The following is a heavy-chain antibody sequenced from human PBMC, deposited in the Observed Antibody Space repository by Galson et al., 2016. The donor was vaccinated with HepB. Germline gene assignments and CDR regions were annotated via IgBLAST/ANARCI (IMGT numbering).Heavy chain of an antibody. J-gene: IGHJ6*02. D-gene: IGHD2-2*02. CDR3: ARLVGYCSSASCSTYYYYGMDA. CDR1: GYTFDNSW. CDR2: IYPGDSHT. V-gene: IGHV5-51*01. Sequence: QSGAEVKKPGESLKISCKGYGYTFDNSWIAWVRQMPGKGLEWMGIIYPGDSHTRYSPSFQGQVTISADNSISTAFLRWGSLKASDTAMYFCARLVGYCSSASCSTYYYYGMDAWGQGTTVTVSS.